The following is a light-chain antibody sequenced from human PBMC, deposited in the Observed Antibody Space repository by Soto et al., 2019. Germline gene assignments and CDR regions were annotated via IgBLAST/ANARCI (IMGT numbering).Light chain of an antibody. CDR3: QQYGSPPQT. V-gene: IGKV3-20*01. CDR2: GAS. Sequence: EIVLTQSPGTLSLSLGERATLSCRASQSVSSSYLAWYQQKPGQAPRLLIYGASSRATGIPDRFSGSGSGTDFTLTISRLEPEDFAVYYCQQYGSPPQTFGQGTKVDIK. J-gene: IGKJ1*01. CDR1: QSVSSSY.